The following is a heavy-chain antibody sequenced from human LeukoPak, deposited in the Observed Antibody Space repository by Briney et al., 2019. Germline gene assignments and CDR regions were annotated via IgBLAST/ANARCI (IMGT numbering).Heavy chain of an antibody. V-gene: IGHV4-39*01. CDR1: GGFINTGRYY. Sequence: SETLSLTCTVSGGFINTGRYYWAWIRQPPGKGLDWIGNVFFSGNTHYNPSLKSRVIMSVDASKNQFSLKLSSVTAADTAVYYCARRHSSGWYYFDYWGQGTLVTVSS. D-gene: IGHD6-19*01. J-gene: IGHJ4*02. CDR2: VFFSGNT. CDR3: ARRHSSGWYYFDY.